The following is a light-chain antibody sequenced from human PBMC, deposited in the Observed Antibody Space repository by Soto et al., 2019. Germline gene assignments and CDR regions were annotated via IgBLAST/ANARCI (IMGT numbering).Light chain of an antibody. V-gene: IGKV1-39*01. J-gene: IGKJ5*01. CDR3: RQSYSTPFT. CDR1: QGISSN. Sequence: DIQLTQSPSFLSASVGGRVTITCRASQGISSNLAWYQQKPGKAPKLLIYAASSLQSGVPSRFSGSGSGTDFTLTISSLQPEDFATYYCRQSYSTPFTFGQGTRLEIK. CDR2: AAS.